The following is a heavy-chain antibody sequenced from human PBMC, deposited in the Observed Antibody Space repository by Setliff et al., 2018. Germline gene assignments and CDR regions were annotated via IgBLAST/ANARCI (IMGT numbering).Heavy chain of an antibody. CDR2: MNPNSGNT. D-gene: IGHD3-3*01. Sequence: GASVKVSCKASGYTFTCYDINWVRQATGQGLEWMGWMNPNSGNTGYAQKFQGRVTMTRNTSISTAYMELSSLRSEDTAVYYCARDVPFWSGYYTGYYYYYGMDVWGQGTTVTVSS. V-gene: IGHV1-8*02. CDR3: ARDVPFWSGYYTGYYYYYGMDV. J-gene: IGHJ6*02. CDR1: GYTFTCYD.